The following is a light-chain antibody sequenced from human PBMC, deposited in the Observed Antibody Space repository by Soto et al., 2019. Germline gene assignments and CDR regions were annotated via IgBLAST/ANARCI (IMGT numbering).Light chain of an antibody. V-gene: IGKV1-5*01. CDR2: DAS. Sequence: DIQMTQSPSTLSASVGDRVTITCRASQSISSWLAWYQQKAGKPPKLLIYDASSLESGVPSRFSGSGSGTEFTLTISSLQPDDFETYYCQQYNSYSITFGPGTKVDIK. CDR1: QSISSW. CDR3: QQYNSYSIT. J-gene: IGKJ3*01.